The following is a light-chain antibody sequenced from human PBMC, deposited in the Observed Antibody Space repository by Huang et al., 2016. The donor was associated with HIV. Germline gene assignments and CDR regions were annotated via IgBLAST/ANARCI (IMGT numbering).Light chain of an antibody. V-gene: IGKV3D-11*02. CDR2: DVA. CDR3: QQRSNWHPLS. J-gene: IGKJ4*01. Sequence: EIVLTQSPATLSLSPGEKATLSCRASQSVGSVAWYQQKPGQAPRLLLYDVANRATGIPARFSGSGPGTDFTLTISSLEPEDFAVYYCQQRSNWHPLSFGGGTKVEIK. CDR1: QSVGS.